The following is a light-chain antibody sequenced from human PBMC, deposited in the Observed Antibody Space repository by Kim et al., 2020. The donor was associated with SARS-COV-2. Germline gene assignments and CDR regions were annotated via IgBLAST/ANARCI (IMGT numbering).Light chain of an antibody. Sequence: GQSITISCTGTSSDVGGYNYVSWYQQHPGKAPKLMIYDVSKRPSGVSNRFSGSKSGNTASLTISGLQAEDEADYYCSSYTSSSTYVFGTGTKVTGL. CDR2: DVS. J-gene: IGLJ1*01. CDR3: SSYTSSSTYV. CDR1: SSDVGGYNY. V-gene: IGLV2-14*04.